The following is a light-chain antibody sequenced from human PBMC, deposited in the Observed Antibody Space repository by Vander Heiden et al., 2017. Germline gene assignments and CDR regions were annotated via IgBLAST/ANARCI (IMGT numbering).Light chain of an antibody. CDR1: QSSSSW. CDR3: QQYKSYPYT. J-gene: IGKJ2*01. V-gene: IGKV1-5*03. CDR2: KAS. Sequence: DIHMTQSPSTLSATVGDRVTITCRASQSSSSWLAWYQQKPGKAPKLLIYKASSLESGVPSRFSGSGSGTEFTLTISSLQPDDFATYYCQQYKSYPYTFGQGTKLEIK.